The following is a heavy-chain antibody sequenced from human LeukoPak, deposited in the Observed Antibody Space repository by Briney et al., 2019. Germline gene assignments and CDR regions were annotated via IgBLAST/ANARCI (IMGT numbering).Heavy chain of an antibody. CDR2: IRSKANSYAT. CDR3: TRLAVADTVDY. Sequence: GGSLRLSCAASGFTFSGSAMHWVRQASGKGLEWVGRIRSKANSYATAYAASVKGRFTISRDDSKNTAYLQMNSLKTQDTAVYYCTRLAVADTVDYWGQGPLVTVSS. V-gene: IGHV3-73*01. D-gene: IGHD6-19*01. J-gene: IGHJ4*02. CDR1: GFTFSGSA.